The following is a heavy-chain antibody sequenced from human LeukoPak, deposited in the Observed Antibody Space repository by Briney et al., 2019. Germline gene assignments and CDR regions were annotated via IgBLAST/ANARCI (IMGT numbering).Heavy chain of an antibody. CDR1: GGSISSGSYY. J-gene: IGHJ4*02. D-gene: IGHD3-10*01. Sequence: PSQTLSLTCTVSGGSISSGSYYWSWIRQPAGKGLEWIGRIYTSGSTNYNPSLKSRVTISVDTSKNQFSLKLSSVTAADTAVYYCAREHMVRGVTFWYFDYWGQGTLVTVSS. CDR3: AREHMVRGVTFWYFDY. V-gene: IGHV4-61*02. CDR2: IYTSGST.